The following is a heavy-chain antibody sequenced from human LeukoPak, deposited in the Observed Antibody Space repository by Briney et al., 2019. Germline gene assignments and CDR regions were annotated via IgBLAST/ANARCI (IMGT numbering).Heavy chain of an antibody. Sequence: PGGSLRLSCAASGFTVSNNYMSWVRQAPGKGLEWVSVIYSGGSTYYADSVKGRFTISRDNSKNTLYLQMNSLRAEDTAVYYCASPGYSYGNHHFDYWGQGTLVTVSS. J-gene: IGHJ4*02. V-gene: IGHV3-66*01. CDR3: ASPGYSYGNHHFDY. CDR2: IYSGGST. D-gene: IGHD5-18*01. CDR1: GFTVSNNY.